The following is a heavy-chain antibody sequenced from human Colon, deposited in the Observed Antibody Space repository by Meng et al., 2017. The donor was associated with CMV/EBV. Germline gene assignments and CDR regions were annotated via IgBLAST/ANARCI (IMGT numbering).Heavy chain of an antibody. CDR2: INPITGGT. CDR1: GYTFTGYF. Sequence: QVLRVQSGAEVKKSGASVKVSCKASGYTFTGYFMYWVRQAPGQGLEWLGVINPITGGTNYAQKFQGRVTMTRDTSMNTAYMGLSRLRSDDTAVYYCASLSGGDFDYWGQGTLVTVSS. CDR3: ASLSGGDFDY. V-gene: IGHV1-2*02. D-gene: IGHD1-26*01. J-gene: IGHJ4*02.